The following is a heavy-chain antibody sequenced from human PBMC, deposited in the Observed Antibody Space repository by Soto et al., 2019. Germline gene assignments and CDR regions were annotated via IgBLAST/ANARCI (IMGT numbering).Heavy chain of an antibody. D-gene: IGHD5-18*01. Sequence: LSLTCTVSGGSISSGGYYWSWIRQHPGKGLEWIGYIYYSGSTYYNPSLKSRVTISVDTSKNQFSLKLSSVTAADTAVYYCARKNSKAVDTAMVMFDYFDYWGQGTLVTVSS. CDR1: GGSISSGGYY. J-gene: IGHJ4*02. CDR2: IYYSGST. CDR3: ARKNSKAVDTAMVMFDYFDY. V-gene: IGHV4-31*03.